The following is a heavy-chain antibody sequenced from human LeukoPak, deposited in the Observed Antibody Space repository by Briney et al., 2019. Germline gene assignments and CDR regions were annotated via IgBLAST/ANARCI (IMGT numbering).Heavy chain of an antibody. CDR2: IYYSGST. V-gene: IGHV4-30-4*01. Sequence: SQTQSLTCTVSGGSISSGDYYWSWIRQPPGKGLEWIGYIYYSGSTYYNPSLKSRVTISVDTSKNQFSLKLSSVTAADTAVYYCARDTPVYCYGSIDYWGQGTLVTVSS. D-gene: IGHD3-10*01. CDR1: GGSISSGDYY. CDR3: ARDTPVYCYGSIDY. J-gene: IGHJ4*02.